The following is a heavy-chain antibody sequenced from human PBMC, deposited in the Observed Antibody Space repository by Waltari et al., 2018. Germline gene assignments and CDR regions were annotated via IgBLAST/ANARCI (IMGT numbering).Heavy chain of an antibody. J-gene: IGHJ4*02. CDR1: GFKFNAYG. CDR2: ITWNGGTI. Sequence: EVQLAESGGAVVRPGGSLRLTCVASGFKFNAYGMSWVRRVPGTGVGWVSGITWNGGTISYSDSVKGRFTITRDNDKNSLSLQMTSLRVEDTALYYCARYLNWGLPRFDNWGQGTQVTVSS. V-gene: IGHV3-20*04. CDR3: ARYLNWGLPRFDN. D-gene: IGHD3-16*01.